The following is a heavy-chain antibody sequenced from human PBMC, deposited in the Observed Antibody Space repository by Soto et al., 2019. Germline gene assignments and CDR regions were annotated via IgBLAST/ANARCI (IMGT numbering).Heavy chain of an antibody. J-gene: IGHJ4*02. CDR3: ARDARIAARDYYFDY. CDR1: GGTFSSYA. Sequence: ASVKVSCKASGGTFSSYAISWGRQAPGQGLEWMGGIIPIFGTANYAQKFQGRVTITADESTSTAYMELSSLTSEDTAVYYCARDARIAARDYYFDYWGQGTLVTVSS. CDR2: IIPIFGTA. D-gene: IGHD6-6*01. V-gene: IGHV1-69*13.